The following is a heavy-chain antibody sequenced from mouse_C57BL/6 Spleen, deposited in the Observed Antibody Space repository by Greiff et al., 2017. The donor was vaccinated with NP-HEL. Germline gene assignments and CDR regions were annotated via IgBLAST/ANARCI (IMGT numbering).Heavy chain of an antibody. CDR2: IDPSDSYT. CDR3: ARSYYGSRGTYIEA. J-gene: IGHJ1*03. CDR1: GYTFTSYW. V-gene: IGHV1-50*01. Sequence: QVQLQQPGAELVKPGASVKLSCKASGYTFTSYWMQWVKQRPGQGLEWIGEIDPSDSYTNYNQKFKGKATLTVDTSSSTAYMQLSSLTAEDSAVYYRARSYYGSRGTYIEAWGRGTTVTVST. D-gene: IGHD1-1*01.